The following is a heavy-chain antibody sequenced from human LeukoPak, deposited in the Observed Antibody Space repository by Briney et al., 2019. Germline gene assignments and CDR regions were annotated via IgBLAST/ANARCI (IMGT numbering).Heavy chain of an antibody. CDR1: GFTVSSDY. V-gene: IGHV3-74*01. Sequence: GGSLRLSCSASGFTVSSDYMSWVRQAPGKGLVWVSRINSDGSSTSYADSVKGRFTISRDNAKNTLYLQMNSLRAEDTAVYYCARGPFDYWGQGTLVTVSS. CDR2: INSDGSST. J-gene: IGHJ4*02. CDR3: ARGPFDY.